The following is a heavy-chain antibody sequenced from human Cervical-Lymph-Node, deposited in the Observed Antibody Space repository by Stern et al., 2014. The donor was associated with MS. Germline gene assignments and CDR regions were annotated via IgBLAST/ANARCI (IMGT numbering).Heavy chain of an antibody. Sequence: VQLVQSGAEVKKPGASVKVSCMASGYIFTAYYIHWVRQAPGTGLVWMGRINPSSGATDLAQTFQGRVTMTRDTSITTAYMELTRLTSDDTAVYFCARSITVTPLDFWGQGTLVAVS. CDR1: GYIFTAYY. J-gene: IGHJ4*02. V-gene: IGHV1-2*06. CDR3: ARSITVTPLDF. CDR2: INPSSGAT. D-gene: IGHD4-17*01.